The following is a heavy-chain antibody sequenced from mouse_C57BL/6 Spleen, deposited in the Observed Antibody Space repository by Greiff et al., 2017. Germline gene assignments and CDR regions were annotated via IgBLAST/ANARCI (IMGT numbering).Heavy chain of an antibody. CDR3: TRTIVKRAWFAY. CDR1: GYTFTDYE. CDR2: IDPETGGT. V-gene: IGHV1-15*01. J-gene: IGHJ3*01. Sequence: QVQLQQSGAELVRPGASVTLSCKASGYTFTDYEMHWVKQTPVHGLEWIGAIDPETGGTDYNQKFKGKAILTADKSSSTAYMELRSLTSEDSAVYYCTRTIVKRAWFAYWGQGTVVTVSA. D-gene: IGHD2-5*01.